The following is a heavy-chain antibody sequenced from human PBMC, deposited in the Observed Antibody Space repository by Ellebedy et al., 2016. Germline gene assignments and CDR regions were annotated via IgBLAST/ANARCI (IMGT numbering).Heavy chain of an antibody. J-gene: IGHJ4*02. Sequence: ASVKVSCXASGYSFSSYGISWVRQAPGQGLEWMGWISAYNGHTDYPAKLQGRVTMTTDTSTSTAYMELRSLRSDDTAVYYCARGWKTMFGVITEDIWGRGTLVTVSS. CDR2: ISAYNGHT. V-gene: IGHV1-18*01. CDR3: ARGWKTMFGVITEDI. CDR1: GYSFSSYG. D-gene: IGHD3-3*01.